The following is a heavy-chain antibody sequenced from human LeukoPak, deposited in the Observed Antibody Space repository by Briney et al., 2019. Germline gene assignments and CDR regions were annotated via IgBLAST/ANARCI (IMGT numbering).Heavy chain of an antibody. CDR1: GFTFSTYW. CDR2: IKQDGSEK. D-gene: IGHD3-3*01. CDR3: ARAEWSNWYFDL. J-gene: IGHJ2*01. V-gene: IGHV3-7*03. Sequence: GGSLRLSCAASGFTFSTYWMNWVRQAPGKGLEWVANIKQDGSEKYYVDPVKGRFTLSRDSAKNSLYLQMNSLRAEDTVVYYCARAEWSNWYFDLWGRGTLVTVSS.